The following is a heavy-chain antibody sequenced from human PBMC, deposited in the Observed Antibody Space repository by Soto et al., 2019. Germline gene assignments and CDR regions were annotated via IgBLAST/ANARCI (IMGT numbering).Heavy chain of an antibody. V-gene: IGHV5-51*01. J-gene: IGHJ6*02. CDR3: ARRGDVGYCSSTSCPIGYYYYYGMDV. CDR2: IYPGDSDT. Sequence: PGASLKISCKGSGYSFTSYWIGWVRQMPGKGLEWMGIIYPGDSDTRYSPSFQGQVTISADKSISTAYLQWSSLKASDTAMYYCARRGDVGYCSSTSCPIGYYYYYGMDVWGQGTTVTVSS. D-gene: IGHD2-2*01. CDR1: GYSFTSYW.